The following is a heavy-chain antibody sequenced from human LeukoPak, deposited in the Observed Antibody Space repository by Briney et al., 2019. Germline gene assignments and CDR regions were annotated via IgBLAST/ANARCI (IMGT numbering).Heavy chain of an antibody. CDR2: ISGSGGST. CDR1: GFTFSSYA. CDR3: AQNPSDSSGTS. D-gene: IGHD6-19*01. Sequence: GGSLRLSCAASGFTFSSYATSWVRQAPGKGLEWVSAISGSGGSTYYADSVKGRFTISRDNSKNTLYLQMNSLRAEDTAVYYCAQNPSDSSGTSWGQGTLVTVSS. V-gene: IGHV3-23*01. J-gene: IGHJ4*02.